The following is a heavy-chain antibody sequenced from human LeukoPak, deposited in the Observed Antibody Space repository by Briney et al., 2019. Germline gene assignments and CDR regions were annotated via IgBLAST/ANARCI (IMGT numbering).Heavy chain of an antibody. J-gene: IGHJ4*02. CDR2: ISWNSGSI. CDR1: GFTFDDYA. V-gene: IGHV3-9*01. D-gene: IGHD3-22*01. CDR3: ARNSDSSGAFDY. Sequence: GRSLRLSCAASGFTFDDYAMHWVRQAPGKGLEWVSGISWNSGSIGYADSVKGRFTISRDNAKNTLYLQMNSLRAEDTAVYYCARNSDSSGAFDYWGQGTLVTVSS.